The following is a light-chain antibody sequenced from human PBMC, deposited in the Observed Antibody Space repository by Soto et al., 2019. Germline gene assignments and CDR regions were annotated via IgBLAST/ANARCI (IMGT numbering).Light chain of an antibody. V-gene: IGKV1-39*01. Sequence: DIQMTQSPSSLSASVGDRVTITCRASQSLSSYLNWYHQKPGKAPKLLIYAASSLQSGVPLRFSGSGSGTDFTLTISSLQPEDFATYYCQQSYSTTITFGQGTRLEIK. J-gene: IGKJ5*01. CDR1: QSLSSY. CDR2: AAS. CDR3: QQSYSTTIT.